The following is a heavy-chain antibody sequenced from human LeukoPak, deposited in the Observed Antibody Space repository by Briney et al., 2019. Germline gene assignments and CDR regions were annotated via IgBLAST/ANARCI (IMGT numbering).Heavy chain of an antibody. D-gene: IGHD3-16*02. CDR1: GGSMTSYY. CDR2: AYYTGST. Sequence: SETLSPTCTVAGGSMTSYYWSCIRPPAERVLEWIGYAYYTGSTNYNPSLKSRFTISVDTSKNQCSLKLSSVTAADTAVYYCARYRWFDPWGQGTLVTVSS. CDR3: ARYRWFDP. V-gene: IGHV4-59*01. J-gene: IGHJ5*02.